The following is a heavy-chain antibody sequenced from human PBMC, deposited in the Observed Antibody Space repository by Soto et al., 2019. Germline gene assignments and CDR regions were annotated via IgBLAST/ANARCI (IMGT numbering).Heavy chain of an antibody. CDR2: ISATGGGT. V-gene: IGHV3-23*01. J-gene: IGHJ4*02. D-gene: IGHD3-16*01. Sequence: GGSLRLSCAASGFKFSNYAMSWVRQAPGKGLEWVSLISATGGGTYYAGSVKGRFTISRDNSHNTLYLQVHSLTAEDTAVYYCAKDRREGGNSAFYFDFWGQGAQVTVSS. CDR1: GFKFSNYA. CDR3: AKDRREGGNSAFYFDF.